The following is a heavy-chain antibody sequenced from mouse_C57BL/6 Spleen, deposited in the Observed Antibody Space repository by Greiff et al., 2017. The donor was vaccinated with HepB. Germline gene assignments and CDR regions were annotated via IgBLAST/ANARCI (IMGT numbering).Heavy chain of an antibody. D-gene: IGHD2-5*01. J-gene: IGHJ3*01. Sequence: DVKLQESGPGLVKPSQSLSLTCSVTGYSITSGYYWNWIRQFPGNKLEWMGYISYDGSNNYNPSLKNRISITRDTSKNQFFLKLNSVTTEDTATYYCARGTYSNPWFAYWGQGTLVTVSA. CDR3: ARGTYSNPWFAY. CDR1: GYSITSGYY. CDR2: ISYDGSN. V-gene: IGHV3-6*01.